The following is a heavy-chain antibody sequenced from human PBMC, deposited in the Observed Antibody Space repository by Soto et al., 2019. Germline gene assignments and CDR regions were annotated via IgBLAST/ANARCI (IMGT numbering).Heavy chain of an antibody. CDR2: ISGSGGST. J-gene: IGHJ4*02. CDR3: AKDATPSPGIAAADYYFDF. Sequence: PGGSLRLSCAASGFTFSSFAMSWVRQAPGKGLEWVSAISGSGGSTYYADSVKGRFTITRDNTKNTLYLQMNSLRAEDTAVYYCAKDATPSPGIAAADYYFDFWGQGTLVTVSS. D-gene: IGHD6-13*01. V-gene: IGHV3-23*01. CDR1: GFTFSSFA.